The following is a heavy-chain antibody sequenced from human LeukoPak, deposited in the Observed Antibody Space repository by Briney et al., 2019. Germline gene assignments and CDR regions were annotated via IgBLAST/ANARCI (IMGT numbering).Heavy chain of an antibody. D-gene: IGHD6-13*01. J-gene: IGHJ3*01. Sequence: GESLKISCKGSGYTFTNYWIGWGRQMPGKGLEWMGIIYPDDSEAAFSPSFQGQVTISADKSINTAFLQWSSLKASDTAMYYCARSQDSSSDAFDVWGQGTMVTVSS. V-gene: IGHV5-51*01. CDR1: GYTFTNYW. CDR3: ARSQDSSSDAFDV. CDR2: IYPDDSEA.